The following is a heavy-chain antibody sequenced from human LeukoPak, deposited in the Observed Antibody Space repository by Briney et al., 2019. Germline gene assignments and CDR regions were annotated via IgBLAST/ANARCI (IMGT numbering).Heavy chain of an antibody. CDR3: ARDSDCYYMDV. J-gene: IGHJ6*03. Sequence: GGSLRLSCAASGFTFTNYAMIWVRQAPGRGLEWVSAIRSGGDGTLYADSVKGRFTISRDNSKNTLYLQMNSLRAEDTAVYYCARDSDCYYMDVWGKGTTVTVSS. CDR2: IRSGGDGT. V-gene: IGHV3-23*01. CDR1: GFTFTNYA.